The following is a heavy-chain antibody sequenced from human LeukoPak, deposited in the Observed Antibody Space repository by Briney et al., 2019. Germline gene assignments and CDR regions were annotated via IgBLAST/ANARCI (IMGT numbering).Heavy chain of an antibody. CDR2: IIPIFGTA. D-gene: IGHD1-26*01. CDR1: GGTFSSYA. V-gene: IGHV1-69*06. J-gene: IGHJ1*01. Sequence: SVKVSCKASGGTFSSYAISWVRQAPGQGLEWMGGIIPIFGTANYAQKFQGRVTITADKSTSTAYMELSSLRSEDTAVYYCASSSGSYYPRHFQHWGQGTLVTVSS. CDR3: ASSSGSYYPRHFQH.